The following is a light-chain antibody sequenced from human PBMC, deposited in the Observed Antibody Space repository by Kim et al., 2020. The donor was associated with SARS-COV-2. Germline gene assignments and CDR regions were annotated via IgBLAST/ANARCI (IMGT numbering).Light chain of an antibody. CDR1: SGSIASNY. CDR2: EDN. J-gene: IGLJ3*02. CDR3: QSYDSSGPWV. Sequence: KTVNHSCTRSSGSIASNYVQWYQQRPGSAPTTVIYEDNQRPSGVPDRFSGSIDSSSNSASLTISGLKTEDEADYYCQSYDSSGPWVFGGGTQLTVL. V-gene: IGLV6-57*03.